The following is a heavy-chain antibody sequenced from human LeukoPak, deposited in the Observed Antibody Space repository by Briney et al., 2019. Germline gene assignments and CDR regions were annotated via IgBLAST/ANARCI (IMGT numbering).Heavy chain of an antibody. CDR1: GFTSSNAW. D-gene: IGHD3-10*01. Sequence: GGSLRLSCVASGFTSSNAWMSWVRQAPGKGLEWVGRIKSKTDGGTTDYAAPVKGRFTISRDDSKNTLYLQMNSLKTEDTAVYYCTTDLSVLLWFGEPVQGDYWGQGTLVTVSS. V-gene: IGHV3-15*01. J-gene: IGHJ4*02. CDR2: IKSKTDGGTT. CDR3: TTDLSVLLWFGEPVQGDY.